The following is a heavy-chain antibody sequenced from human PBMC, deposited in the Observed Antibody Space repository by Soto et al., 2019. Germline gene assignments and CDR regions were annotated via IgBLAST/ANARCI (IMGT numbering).Heavy chain of an antibody. D-gene: IGHD2-15*01. CDR3: ARGPIAWAYFDS. CDR1: GYTFTSFD. Sequence: ASVKVSCKASGYTFTSFDINWVRQATGQGLEWMGWMNPNSGNTGSGKKFQGRITMTRNTSISTAYMELSNLRSEDTAIYYCARGPIAWAYFDSWGQGTLVTVSS. V-gene: IGHV1-8*01. J-gene: IGHJ4*02. CDR2: MNPNSGNT.